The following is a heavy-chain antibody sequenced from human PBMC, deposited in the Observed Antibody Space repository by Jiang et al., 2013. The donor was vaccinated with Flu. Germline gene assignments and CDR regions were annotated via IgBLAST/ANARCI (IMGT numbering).Heavy chain of an antibody. J-gene: IGHJ4*02. CDR1: TFSDYY. D-gene: IGHD6-19*01. V-gene: IGHV3-11*04. CDR3: AREKGGWYPYFDY. Sequence: TFSDYYMSWIRQAPGKGLEWVSYISSSGSTIYYADSVKGRFTISRDNAKNSLYLQMNSLRAEDTAVYYCAREKGGWYPYFDYWGQGTLVTVSS. CDR2: ISSSGSTI.